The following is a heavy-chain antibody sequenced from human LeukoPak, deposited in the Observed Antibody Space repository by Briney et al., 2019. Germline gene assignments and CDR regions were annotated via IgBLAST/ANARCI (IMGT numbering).Heavy chain of an antibody. Sequence: PGGSLRLSCVASVFTFRTFWTSWVRQAPGKGLEWVANIKRDGSEKNFVDSVEGRLTISRDNAKNSLFLQMNSLRAEDTAVYYCATAGTTVTPRNHFAYWSQGALVTVPS. V-gene: IGHV3-7*01. CDR3: ATAGTTVTPRNHFAY. CDR2: IKRDGSEK. D-gene: IGHD4-17*01. J-gene: IGHJ4*02. CDR1: VFTFRTFW.